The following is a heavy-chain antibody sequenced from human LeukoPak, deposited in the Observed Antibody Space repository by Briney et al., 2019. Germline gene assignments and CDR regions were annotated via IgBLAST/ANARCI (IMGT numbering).Heavy chain of an antibody. V-gene: IGHV4-39*07. D-gene: IGHD3-22*01. J-gene: IGHJ4*02. Sequence: SETLSLTCTVSGGSISSSSYYWGWIRQSPGKGLEWIGSIYYSGSTYYNPSLKSRVTISEDTSKNQFSLKLTSVTAADTAVYYCAATYYYDSSGYTFDYWGQGTLVTVSS. CDR2: IYYSGST. CDR1: GGSISSSSYY. CDR3: AATYYYDSSGYTFDY.